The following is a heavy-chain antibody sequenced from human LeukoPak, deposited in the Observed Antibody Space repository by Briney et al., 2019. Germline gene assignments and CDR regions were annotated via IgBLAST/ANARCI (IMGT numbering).Heavy chain of an antibody. J-gene: IGHJ5*02. Sequence: GSLRLSCAASGFTFSSYWMSWIRQPPGKGLEWIGEINHSGSTNYNPSLKSRVTISVDTSKNQFSLKLSSVTAADTAVYYCARRLAWFRRFDPWGQGTLVTVSS. D-gene: IGHD3-10*01. CDR2: INHSGST. V-gene: IGHV4-34*01. CDR1: GFTFSSYW. CDR3: ARRLAWFRRFDP.